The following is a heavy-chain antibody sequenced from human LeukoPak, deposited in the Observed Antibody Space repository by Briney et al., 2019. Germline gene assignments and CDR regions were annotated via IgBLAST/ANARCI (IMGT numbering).Heavy chain of an antibody. V-gene: IGHV4-39*01. Sequence: SETLSLTCTVSGGSISSSSYYWGWIRQPPGKGLEWIGSIYYSGSTYYNPSLKSRVTLSVDTSKNQFSLKLSSVTAADTAVYYCARHSRHCSGGSCYSYDYWGQGTLVTVSS. CDR3: ARHSRHCSGGSCYSYDY. D-gene: IGHD2-15*01. CDR2: IYYSGST. J-gene: IGHJ4*02. CDR1: GGSISSSSYY.